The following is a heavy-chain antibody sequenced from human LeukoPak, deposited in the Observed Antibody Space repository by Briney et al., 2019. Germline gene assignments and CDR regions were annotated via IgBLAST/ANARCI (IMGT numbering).Heavy chain of an antibody. D-gene: IGHD6-13*01. CDR3: ATFPEASAAGYDY. J-gene: IGHJ4*02. CDR1: GGSFSYYY. CDR2: INHSGTT. V-gene: IGHV4-34*01. Sequence: SETLSLTCAVYGGSFSYYYWSWIRQPPGKGVEWIGEINHSGTTNYNPSLKSRVTISVDTSKNQFSLQLSSVTAADTAVYYCATFPEASAAGYDYWDQGTLVTVSS.